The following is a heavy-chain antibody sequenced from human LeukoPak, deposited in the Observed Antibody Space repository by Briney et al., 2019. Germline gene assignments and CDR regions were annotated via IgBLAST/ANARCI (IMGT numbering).Heavy chain of an antibody. D-gene: IGHD3-22*01. V-gene: IGHV3-48*03. CDR3: ARDLGFGYYDSSGPEDYFDY. CDR2: ISSSGSTI. J-gene: IGHJ4*02. Sequence: GGSLRLSCAASGFTFSSYEMNWVRQAPGKGLEWVSYISSSGSTIYYADSVKGRFTISRDNAKNSLCLQMNSLRAEDTAVYYCARDLGFGYYDSSGPEDYFDYWGQGTLVTVSS. CDR1: GFTFSSYE.